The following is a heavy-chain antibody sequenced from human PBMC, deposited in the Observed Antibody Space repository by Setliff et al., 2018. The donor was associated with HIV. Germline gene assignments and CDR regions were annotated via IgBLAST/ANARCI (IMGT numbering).Heavy chain of an antibody. D-gene: IGHD3-10*01. V-gene: IGHV3-30*02. J-gene: IGHJ3*02. CDR2: IRNDGSTT. CDR3: TKTLFSAAIRGDAFDI. CDR1: GFTFSSDG. Sequence: GGSLRLSCAASGFTFSSDGMHWVRQAPGKGLEWVGFIRNDGSTTHYADSVKGRFTISRDNSKNTLYLQMNSLRAEDTAVYYCTKTLFSAAIRGDAFDIWGRGTVVTVSS.